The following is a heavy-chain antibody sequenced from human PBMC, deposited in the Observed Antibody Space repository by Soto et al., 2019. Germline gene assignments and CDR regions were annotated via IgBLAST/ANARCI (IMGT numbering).Heavy chain of an antibody. V-gene: IGHV3-21*01. Sequence: EVQLVESGGGLVKPGGSLRLSCAASGFTFSSYSMNWVRQAPGKGLEWVSSISSSSSYIYYADSVKGRFTISRDNAKNSLYLQMNSLRAEDTAVYYCARARYGDYSGYYYYGMDVWGQGTTVTVSS. J-gene: IGHJ6*02. CDR3: ARARYGDYSGYYYYGMDV. CDR2: ISSSSSYI. CDR1: GFTFSSYS. D-gene: IGHD4-17*01.